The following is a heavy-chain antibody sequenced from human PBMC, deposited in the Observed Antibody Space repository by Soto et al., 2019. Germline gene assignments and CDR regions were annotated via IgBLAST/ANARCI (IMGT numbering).Heavy chain of an antibody. Sequence: QVQLVQSGAEVKKPGSSVKVSCKASGGTFSSYAISWVRQAPGQGLEWMGGIIPIFGTANYAQKFQGRVTXTXDVXQSTAYMELSSLRSEDTAVYYWARGLLEAGTMADYWGQGTLVTVSS. J-gene: IGHJ4*02. CDR1: GGTFSSYA. CDR3: ARGLLEAGTMADY. D-gene: IGHD6-19*01. CDR2: IIPIFGTA. V-gene: IGHV1-69*05.